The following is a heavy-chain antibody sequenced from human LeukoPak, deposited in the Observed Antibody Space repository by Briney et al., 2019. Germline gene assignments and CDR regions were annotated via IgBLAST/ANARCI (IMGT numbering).Heavy chain of an antibody. CDR3: ARRISLEY. CDR2: LDSSGSII. Sequence: GGSLRLSCAASGFTFSDYSMSWIRQAPGKGLEWVSYLDSSGSIIYYADPVKGRFTISRDNAKNSLYLQMNGLRAEDTAVYYCARRISLEYWGQGTLVTVSS. J-gene: IGHJ4*02. V-gene: IGHV3-11*01. CDR1: GFTFSDYS. D-gene: IGHD2-15*01.